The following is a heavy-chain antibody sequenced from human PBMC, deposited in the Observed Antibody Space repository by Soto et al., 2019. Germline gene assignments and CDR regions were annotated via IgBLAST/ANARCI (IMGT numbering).Heavy chain of an antibody. V-gene: IGHV5-51*01. Sequence: LGESLKISCQVSGYTFTIYWIGWVRQMPGKGLEWMGIIYPSDSDTRYSPSFQGQVTISADQSINTAYLQWDGLKASDTAIYYCARPANTVADHFDLWGQGTPVTVSS. CDR1: GYTFTIYW. D-gene: IGHD4-17*01. CDR3: ARPANTVADHFDL. J-gene: IGHJ4*02. CDR2: IYPSDSDT.